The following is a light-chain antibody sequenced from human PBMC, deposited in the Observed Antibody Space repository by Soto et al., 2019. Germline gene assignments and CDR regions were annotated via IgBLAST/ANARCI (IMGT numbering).Light chain of an antibody. CDR2: GAS. CDR1: QSVSSSY. Sequence: LTRAAGPLSFSLVERATLSCRASQSVSSSYLAWYQQKPGQAPRLLIYGASIRATGIPDRFSGSGSGTDFTLTISSLEPEDFAVYYCQQRSNWPPWTFGQGTKVDIK. CDR3: QQRSNWPPWT. J-gene: IGKJ1*01. V-gene: IGKV3D-20*02.